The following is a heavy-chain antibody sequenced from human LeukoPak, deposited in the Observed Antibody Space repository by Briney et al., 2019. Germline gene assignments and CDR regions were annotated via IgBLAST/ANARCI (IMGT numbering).Heavy chain of an antibody. CDR3: ASALSIAGSLLPFDY. CDR1: GFTFSSYS. D-gene: IGHD1-26*01. Sequence: PGRSLRLSCAASGFTFSSYSMNWVRQAPGKGLEWVSSISSSSSYIYYADSVKGRFTIPRDNAKNSLYLQMNSLRAEDTAVYYCASALSIAGSLLPFDYWGQGTLVTVSS. J-gene: IGHJ4*02. V-gene: IGHV3-21*01. CDR2: ISSSSSYI.